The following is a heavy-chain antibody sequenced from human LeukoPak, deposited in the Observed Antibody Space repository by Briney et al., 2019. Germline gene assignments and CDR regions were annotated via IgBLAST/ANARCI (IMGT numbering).Heavy chain of an antibody. J-gene: IGHJ6*02. V-gene: IGHV1-18*01. CDR1: GYTFTSYG. CDR3: ARRSSLWFGESYYDYYGMDV. Sequence: ASVKVSCKASGYTFTSYGISGVRQAPGQGLEWMGWISAYNGDTNYPQKLQGRLTMTIDTSTSTAYMELRSLRSDDTAVYYCARRSSLWFGESYYDYYGMDVWGQGTTVTVSS. D-gene: IGHD3-10*01. CDR2: ISAYNGDT.